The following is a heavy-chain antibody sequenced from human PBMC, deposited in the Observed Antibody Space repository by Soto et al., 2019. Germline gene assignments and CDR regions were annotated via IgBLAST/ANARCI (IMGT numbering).Heavy chain of an antibody. CDR2: VNPSGGST. J-gene: IGHJ1*01. Sequence: QVKLVQSGAEVRKPGASVKVSCKASGYIFTAYSMNWVRQAPGQGLEWLGVVNPSGGSTNYAQKFQGRITMTRDTSTSTVYMDLSSLTSEDTAVYYCAREENCSDGICYSEYFQRWGQGTLVTVSS. V-gene: IGHV1-46*01. CDR3: AREENCSDGICYSEYFQR. CDR1: GYIFTAYS. D-gene: IGHD2-15*01.